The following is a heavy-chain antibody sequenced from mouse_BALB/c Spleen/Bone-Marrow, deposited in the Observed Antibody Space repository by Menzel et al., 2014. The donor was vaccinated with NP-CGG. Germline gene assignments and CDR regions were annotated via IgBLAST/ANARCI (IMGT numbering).Heavy chain of an antibody. CDR2: IYPGNSDT. Sequence: VQLKQSGTVLARPGASVKMSCKASGYTFTSYWMHWVKQRPGQGLEWIGAIYPGNSDTSYNQKLKGKAKLTAVTSTSTAYMELSSLTNEDSAVYYCTVPYGNYVGYYAMDYWGQGTSVTVSS. D-gene: IGHD2-1*01. CDR3: TVPYGNYVGYYAMDY. V-gene: IGHV1-5*01. J-gene: IGHJ4*01. CDR1: GYTFTSYW.